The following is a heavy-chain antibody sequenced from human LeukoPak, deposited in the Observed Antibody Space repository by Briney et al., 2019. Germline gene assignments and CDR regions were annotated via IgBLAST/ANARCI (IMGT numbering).Heavy chain of an antibody. J-gene: IGHJ4*02. V-gene: IGHV5-51*01. CDR2: IYPGDSHA. CDR3: AGVFSDYGDYFGGLDY. CDR1: GFNFTRYW. D-gene: IGHD4-17*01. Sequence: GESLKISCKGSGFNFTRYWIGWVRQMPGKGLEWMGIIYPGDSHARYKPSFRGQVTISADKSINTAYLQWSSVKASDTAMYFCAGVFSDYGDYFGGLDYWGQGTQVTVSS.